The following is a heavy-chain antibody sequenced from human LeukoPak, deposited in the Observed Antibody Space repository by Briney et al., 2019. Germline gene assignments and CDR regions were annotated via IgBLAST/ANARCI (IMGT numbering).Heavy chain of an antibody. CDR2: ISSSSYI. J-gene: IGHJ4*02. CDR1: GFTFSSYW. D-gene: IGHD2-2*01. Sequence: GGSLRLSCAASGFTFSSYWMSWVRQAPGKGLEWVSSISSSSYIYYADSVKGRFTISRDNAKNSLYLQMNSLRAEDTAVYYCATLSPDCSSTSCRDYWGQGTLVTVSS. V-gene: IGHV3-21*01. CDR3: ATLSPDCSSTSCRDY.